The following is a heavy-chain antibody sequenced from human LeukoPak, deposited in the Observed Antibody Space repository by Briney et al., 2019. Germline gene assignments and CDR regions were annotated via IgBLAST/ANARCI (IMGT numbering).Heavy chain of an antibody. CDR3: ARDPEAFDY. CDR1: GGSISSGSYY. CDR2: IYTSGST. Sequence: PSETLSLTCTVSGGSISSGSYYWSWIRQPAGKGLEWIGRIYTSGSTNYNPSLKSRVTISVDTSKNQFSLKLSSVTAADTAVYYCARDPEAFDYWGQGTLVTVSS. J-gene: IGHJ4*02. V-gene: IGHV4-61*02.